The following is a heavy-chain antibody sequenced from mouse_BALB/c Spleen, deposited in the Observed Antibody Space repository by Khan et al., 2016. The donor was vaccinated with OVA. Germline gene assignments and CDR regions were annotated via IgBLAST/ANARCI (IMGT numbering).Heavy chain of an antibody. V-gene: IGHV1-18*01. CDR3: ARRDYYAYYWYFDV. CDR1: GYTFTEYT. J-gene: IGHJ1*01. CDR2: FNPNNGGA. D-gene: IGHD1-2*01. Sequence: VQLKESGPELVKPGASVKISCKTSGYTFTEYTIHWVKQSHGKSLEWIGRFNPNNGGAHYNQKFKGKATLTVDKSSSTAYMELRSLTSEDSAVYYCARRDYYAYYWYFDVGGAGTTVTVSS.